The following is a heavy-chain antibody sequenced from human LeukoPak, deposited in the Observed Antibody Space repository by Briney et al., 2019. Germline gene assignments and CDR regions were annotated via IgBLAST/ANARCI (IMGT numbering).Heavy chain of an antibody. Sequence: PGRSLRLSCAASGFTLSSYGMHWVRQAPGKGLEWVAVISYDGSNKYYADSVKGRFTISRDNAKNTLYLQIHSLRVEDTAVYYCSKAHSTGWFYFDYWGQGTLVTVSS. CDR1: GFTLSSYG. CDR3: SKAHSTGWFYFDY. V-gene: IGHV3-30*18. J-gene: IGHJ4*02. D-gene: IGHD6-19*01. CDR2: ISYDGSNK.